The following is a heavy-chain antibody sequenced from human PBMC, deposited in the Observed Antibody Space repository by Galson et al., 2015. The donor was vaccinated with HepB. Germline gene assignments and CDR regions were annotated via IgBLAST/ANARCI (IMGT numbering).Heavy chain of an antibody. CDR3: ARAGDYDSSGSPLFDI. CDR2: IIPIFGTA. Sequence: QSGAEVKKPGASVKVSCKASGGTFSSYAISWVRQAPGQGLEWMGGIIPIFGTANYAQKFQGRVTITADESTSTAYMELSSLRSEDTAVYYCARAGDYDSSGSPLFDIWGQGTMVTVSS. J-gene: IGHJ3*02. V-gene: IGHV1-69*13. CDR1: GGTFSSYA. D-gene: IGHD3-22*01.